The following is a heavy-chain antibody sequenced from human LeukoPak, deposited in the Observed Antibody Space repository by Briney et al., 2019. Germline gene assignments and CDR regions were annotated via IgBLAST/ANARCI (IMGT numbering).Heavy chain of an antibody. V-gene: IGHV3-33*06. CDR3: AKGLGPMTTVTPVGFDY. CDR2: ICYDGSNK. J-gene: IGHJ4*02. CDR1: GFTFSSYG. Sequence: GGSLRLSCAASGFTFSSYGMHWVRQAPGKGLEWVAVICYDGSNKYYADSVKGRFTISRDNSKNTLYLQMDSLRAEDTAVYYCAKGLGPMTTVTPVGFDYWGQGTLVTVSS. D-gene: IGHD4-17*01.